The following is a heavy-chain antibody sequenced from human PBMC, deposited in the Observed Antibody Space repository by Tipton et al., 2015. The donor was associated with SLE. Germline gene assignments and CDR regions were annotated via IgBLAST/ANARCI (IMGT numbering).Heavy chain of an antibody. Sequence: TLSLTCTVSGGPITRSGDYWGWIRQSPGRGLVWIASISYSGSTYFHPTLKSRVTISRDTSANQFSLKLTSVTAADTAMYYCARGGGSYYDYWGQGTLVTVSS. D-gene: IGHD1-26*01. CDR2: ISYSGST. V-gene: IGHV4-39*07. J-gene: IGHJ4*02. CDR3: ARGGGSYYDY. CDR1: GGPITRSGDY.